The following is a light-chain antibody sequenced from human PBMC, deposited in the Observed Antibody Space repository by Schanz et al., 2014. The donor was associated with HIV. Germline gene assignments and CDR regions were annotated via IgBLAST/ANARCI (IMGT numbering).Light chain of an antibody. J-gene: IGKJ1*01. CDR1: QGIRND. Sequence: AIPMTQSPSSLSASVGDRVTISCRASQGIRNDLGRNQQKPGEAPKFLIYTASTLQSGVPSRFSASGSGTDFTLTISSLQPEDFATYYCLQHNSYPWTFGQGTKVEIK. CDR2: TAS. CDR3: LQHNSYPWT. V-gene: IGKV1-6*01.